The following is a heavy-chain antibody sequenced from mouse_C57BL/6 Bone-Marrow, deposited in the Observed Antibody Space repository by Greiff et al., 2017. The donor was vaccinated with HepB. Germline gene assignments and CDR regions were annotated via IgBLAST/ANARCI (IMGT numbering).Heavy chain of an antibody. D-gene: IGHD1-2*01. CDR1: GYSITSGYY. V-gene: IGHV3-6*01. CDR3: ARGTYGYGYYYAMDY. J-gene: IGHJ4*01. Sequence: DVKLQESGPGLVKPSQSLSLTCSVTGYSITSGYYWNWIRQFPGNKLEWMGYISYDGSNNYNPSLKNRISITRDTSKNQFFLKLNSVTTEDTATYYCARGTYGYGYYYAMDYWGQGTSVTVSS. CDR2: ISYDGSN.